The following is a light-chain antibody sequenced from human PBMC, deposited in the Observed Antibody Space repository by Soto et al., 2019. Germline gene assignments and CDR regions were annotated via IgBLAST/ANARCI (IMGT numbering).Light chain of an antibody. CDR1: SSDVGGYNY. V-gene: IGLV2-8*01. Sequence: QSVLTQPPSASGSPGQSVTISCTGTSSDVGGYNYVSWYQQHPGKAPKLMIYEVSKRPSGVPDRFSGSKSGNTASLSVSGLQAEDEADYYCSSNAGSNKMVFGGGTQLTVL. J-gene: IGLJ2*01. CDR3: SSNAGSNKMV. CDR2: EVS.